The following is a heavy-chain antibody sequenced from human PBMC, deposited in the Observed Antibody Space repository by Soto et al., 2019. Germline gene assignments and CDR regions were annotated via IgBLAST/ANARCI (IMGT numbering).Heavy chain of an antibody. V-gene: IGHV3-49*01. CDR2: IRSKAYGGTT. CDR3: TSDRGYSYGSNYFDY. D-gene: IGHD5-18*01. CDR1: GFNSDDYA. J-gene: IGHJ4*02. Sequence: RVLRLSCTASGFNSDDYAMTCFRRAPVKGLKCVGLIRSKAYGGTTEYTASVKGRFTISRDDSKRIAYLQMNSLKTEDTAVYYCTSDRGYSYGSNYFDYWGQGTLVTVSS.